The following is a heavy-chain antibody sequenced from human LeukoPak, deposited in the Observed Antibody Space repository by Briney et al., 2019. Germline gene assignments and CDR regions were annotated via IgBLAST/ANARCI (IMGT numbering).Heavy chain of an antibody. J-gene: IGHJ3*02. CDR1: GFTFDDYG. CDR2: IYWNGGST. V-gene: IGHV3-20*04. Sequence: GGSLRLSXAASGFTFDDYGMSWVRQAPGKGLEWVSGIYWNGGSTGYADSVKGRFTISRDNAKNSLYLQMSSLRAEDTALYYCARGGGERAIWGGVIVTAFDIWGQGTMVTVSS. CDR3: ARGGGERAIWGGVIVTAFDI. D-gene: IGHD3-16*02.